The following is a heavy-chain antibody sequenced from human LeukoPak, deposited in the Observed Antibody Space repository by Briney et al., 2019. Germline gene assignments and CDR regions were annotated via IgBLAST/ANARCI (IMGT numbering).Heavy chain of an antibody. CDR2: IYYSGST. V-gene: IGHV4-59*01. CDR3: ARGTYYYDGPFGP. J-gene: IGHJ5*02. Sequence: SETLSLTCTVSGGSISSYHWSWIRQPPGKGLEWIGYIYYSGSTNYNPSLKSRVTISVDTSKNQFSLKLSSVTAADTAVYYCARGTYYYDGPFGPWGQGTLVTVSS. D-gene: IGHD3-22*01. CDR1: GGSISSYH.